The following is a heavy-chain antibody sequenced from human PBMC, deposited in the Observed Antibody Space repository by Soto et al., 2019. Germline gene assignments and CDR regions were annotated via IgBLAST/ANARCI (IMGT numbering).Heavy chain of an antibody. J-gene: IGHJ4*02. CDR3: ASLVYGSGSYVY. D-gene: IGHD3-10*01. V-gene: IGHV4-39*01. CDR1: GGSISSSSYY. Sequence: QLQLPESGPGLVKPSETLSLTCPVSGGSISSSSYYWGWIRQPPGKGLEWIGSIYYSGSTYDNPSLNSRVTISVDTCNNQFSLKLSFVTAADTAVYYCASLVYGSGSYVYWCQGTLVTVS. CDR2: IYYSGST.